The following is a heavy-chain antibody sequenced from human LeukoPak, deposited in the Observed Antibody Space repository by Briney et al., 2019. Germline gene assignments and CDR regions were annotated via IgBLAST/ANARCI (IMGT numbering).Heavy chain of an antibody. V-gene: IGHV4-59*08. CDR2: IYYSGST. J-gene: IGHJ3*02. CDR3: ARAVLLWFGELSLDAFDI. Sequence: SETLSLTCTVSGGSISSYYWSWIRQPPGKGLEWIGYIYYSGSTNYNPSLKSRVTISVDTSKNQFSLKLSSVTAADTAVYYCARAVLLWFGELSLDAFDIWGQGTMVTVSS. CDR1: GGSISSYY. D-gene: IGHD3-10*01.